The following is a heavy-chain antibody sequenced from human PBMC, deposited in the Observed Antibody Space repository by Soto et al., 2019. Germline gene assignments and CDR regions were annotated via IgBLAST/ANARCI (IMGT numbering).Heavy chain of an antibody. D-gene: IGHD3-16*02. CDR3: ARDQYDYIWGSYRFSWFDP. V-gene: IGHV3-48*01. J-gene: IGHJ5*02. CDR2: ISSSSSTI. CDR1: GFTFSSYS. Sequence: GGSLRLSCAASGFTFSSYSMNWVRQAPGKGLEWVSYISSSSSTIYYADSVKGRFTISRDNAKNSVYLQMNSLRAEDTAVYYCARDQYDYIWGSYRFSWFDPWGQGTLVTVSS.